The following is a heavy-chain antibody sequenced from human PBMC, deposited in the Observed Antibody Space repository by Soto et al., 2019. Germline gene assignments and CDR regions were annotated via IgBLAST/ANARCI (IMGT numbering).Heavy chain of an antibody. D-gene: IGHD3-3*01. CDR2: IIPIFGTA. CDR1: GGTFSSYA. V-gene: IGHV1-69*12. J-gene: IGHJ5*02. Sequence: QVQLVQSGAEVKKPGSSVKVSCKASGGTFSSYAISWVRQAPGQGLEWMGGIIPIFGTANYEQRFQGGVTMTADEYKSTAYIELGSLRSEDTTGNDCARGRTVFRVVINWFDPGGQGNLVTVSS. CDR3: ARGRTVFRVVINWFDP.